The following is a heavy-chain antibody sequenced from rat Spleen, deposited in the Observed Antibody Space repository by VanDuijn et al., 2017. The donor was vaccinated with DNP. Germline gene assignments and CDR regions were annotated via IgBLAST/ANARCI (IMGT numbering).Heavy chain of an antibody. Sequence: EVQLVESGGDLVQPGRSLKLSCVASGFTFNNYWMTWIRQVPGKGLEWVASITSSGGSTYYPDSVKGRFTISRDNAENTLYLQMNSLRSEDTATYFCTRQRVYTTDYSYYFDYWGQGVMVTVSS. D-gene: IGHD1-6*01. J-gene: IGHJ2*01. V-gene: IGHV5-31*01. CDR2: ITSSGGST. CDR1: GFTFNNYW. CDR3: TRQRVYTTDYSYYFDY.